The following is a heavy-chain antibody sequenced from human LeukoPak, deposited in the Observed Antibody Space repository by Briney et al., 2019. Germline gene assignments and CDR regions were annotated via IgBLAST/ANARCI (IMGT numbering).Heavy chain of an antibody. J-gene: IGHJ4*02. V-gene: IGHV4-4*07. D-gene: IGHD3-9*01. CDR2: IYSSGTT. Sequence: PSETLSLTCTGSGGSISSYYWSWIRLPAGKGLEWIGHIYSSGTTNYNPSLKSRVTMSVDASKNQFSLRLTSVTAADTAVYYCARDQYYDILGYWGQETLVTGSP. CDR1: GGSISSYY. CDR3: ARDQYYDILGY.